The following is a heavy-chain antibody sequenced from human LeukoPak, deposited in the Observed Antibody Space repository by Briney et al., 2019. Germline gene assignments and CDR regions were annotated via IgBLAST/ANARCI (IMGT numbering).Heavy chain of an antibody. D-gene: IGHD3-22*01. CDR3: ARPQYYYDSSGYYYVSNWFDP. Sequence: SETLSLTCAVYGGSFSGYYWSWIRQPPGKGLEWIGEINHSGSTYYNPSLKSRVTISVDTSKNQFSLKLSSVTAADTAVYYCARPQYYYDSSGYYYVSNWFDPWGQGTLVTVSS. J-gene: IGHJ5*02. CDR1: GGSFSGYY. V-gene: IGHV4-34*01. CDR2: INHSGST.